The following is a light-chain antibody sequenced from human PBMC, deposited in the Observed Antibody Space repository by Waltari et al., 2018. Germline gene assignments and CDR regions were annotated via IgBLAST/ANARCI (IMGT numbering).Light chain of an antibody. J-gene: IGLJ2*01. CDR3: AAWDDSLSAWL. Sequence: QSVLTQPPSASGTPGQRVIISCSGSSSNIGRNTVNWYQQVPGTAPRLVMFINDQRHSGVPDRFSASKSGTSASLAISGLQSEDEADYYCAAWDDSLSAWLFGGGTKLTVL. CDR2: IND. CDR1: SSNIGRNT. V-gene: IGLV1-44*01.